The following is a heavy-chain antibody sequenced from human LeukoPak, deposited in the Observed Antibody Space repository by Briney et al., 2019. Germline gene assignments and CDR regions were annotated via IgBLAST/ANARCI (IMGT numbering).Heavy chain of an antibody. D-gene: IGHD6-13*01. CDR3: ARFYSSSYYYYYGMDV. CDR2: INSDGSST. V-gene: IGHV3-74*01. CDR1: GFTFSSYW. Sequence: GGSPRLSCAASGFTFSSYWMHWVRQAPGKGLVWVSRINSDGSSTSYADSVKGRFTISRDNAKNTLYLQMNSLRAEDTAVYYCARFYSSSYYYYYGMDVWGQGTTVTVSS. J-gene: IGHJ6*02.